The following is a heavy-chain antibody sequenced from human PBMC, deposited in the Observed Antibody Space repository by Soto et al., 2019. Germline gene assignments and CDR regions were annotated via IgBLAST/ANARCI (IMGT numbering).Heavy chain of an antibody. V-gene: IGHV4-4*02. D-gene: IGHD2-21*02. Sequence: QVQLKESGPGLVEPSGILSLTCVVSGASVTNENWWSWVRQPPGKGLEWIGEVHHSGSTSYNPSFKNRVTISVDKSKNQFSLRVISVTAADTAVYYCARNDCYDMDVWGQGTTVTVSS. CDR1: GASVTNENW. J-gene: IGHJ6*02. CDR3: ARNDCYDMDV. CDR2: VHHSGST.